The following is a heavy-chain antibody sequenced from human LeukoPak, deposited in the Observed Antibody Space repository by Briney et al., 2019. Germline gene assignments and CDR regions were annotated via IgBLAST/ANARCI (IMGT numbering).Heavy chain of an antibody. Sequence: ASVKVSCKASGYTFTGYYMHWVRQAPGQGLEWMGWINPNSGGTNYAQKFQGRVTMTRDTSISTACMELSRLRSDDTAVYYCARDPRYCSGGSCYSSPWGQGTLVTVSS. CDR3: ARDPRYCSGGSCYSSP. V-gene: IGHV1-2*02. CDR2: INPNSGGT. CDR1: GYTFTGYY. J-gene: IGHJ5*02. D-gene: IGHD2-15*01.